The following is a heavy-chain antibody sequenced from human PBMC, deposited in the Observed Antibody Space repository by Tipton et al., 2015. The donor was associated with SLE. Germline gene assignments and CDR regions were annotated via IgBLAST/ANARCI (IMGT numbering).Heavy chain of an antibody. CDR2: IYRRGST. J-gene: IGHJ5*02. Sequence: TLSLTCTFSGFSISSGYYWGWMQQSPGKGLEWIGSIYRRGSTYYTPSIRSRVTISLDTPMNQFSLELSLVTAPDTAVYYCARSVTPAAIGWFETWGQGTLVTVSS. D-gene: IGHD2-2*01. CDR1: GFSISSGYY. V-gene: IGHV4-38-2*02. CDR3: ARSVTPAAIGWFET.